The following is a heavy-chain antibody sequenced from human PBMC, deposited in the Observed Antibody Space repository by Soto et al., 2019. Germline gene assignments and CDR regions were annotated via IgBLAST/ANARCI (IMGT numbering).Heavy chain of an antibody. CDR1: GGSISSGGYY. V-gene: IGHV4-31*03. J-gene: IGHJ6*02. CDR2: IYYSGST. CDR3: ARDPNSYYDILTGYYGPYGMDV. Sequence: QVQLQESGPGLVKPSQTLSLTCTVSGGSISSGGYYWSWIRQHPGKGLEWIGYIYYSGSTYYNPSLKSRVTISVDTSKNQFSLKLSSVTAADTAVYYCARDPNSYYDILTGYYGPYGMDVWGHGTTVTVSS. D-gene: IGHD3-9*01.